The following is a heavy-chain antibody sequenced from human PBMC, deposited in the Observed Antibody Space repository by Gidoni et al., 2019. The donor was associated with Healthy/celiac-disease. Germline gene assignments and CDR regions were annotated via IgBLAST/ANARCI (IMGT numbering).Heavy chain of an antibody. V-gene: IGHV3-9*01. CDR3: AKDISSGIAVAGD. J-gene: IGHJ4*02. CDR2: ISWNSGSI. D-gene: IGHD6-19*01. CDR1: GFPFDDYA. Sequence: EVQLVESGGGLVQPGRSLRLSCAACGFPFDDYAMHWVRPAPGKGLECVSGISWNSGSIGYADSVKGRFTISRDNAKNSLYLQMNSLRAEDTALYYCAKDISSGIAVAGDWGQGTLVTVSS.